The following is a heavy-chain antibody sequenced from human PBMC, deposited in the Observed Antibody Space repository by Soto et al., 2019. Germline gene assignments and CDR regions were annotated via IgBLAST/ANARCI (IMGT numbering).Heavy chain of an antibody. CDR1: GGTFSNYA. Sequence: SVKVSCKASGGTFSNYAFSWVRQAPGQGPEWMGGIIPIFGTPDYAQKFQARLTITADESTSTAYMELSSLRSEDTAVYYCARGGDMEAAAAKSEYYYGMDFWGQGTTVTVSS. CDR2: IIPIFGTP. J-gene: IGHJ6*02. V-gene: IGHV1-69*13. D-gene: IGHD6-25*01. CDR3: ARGGDMEAAAAKSEYYYGMDF.